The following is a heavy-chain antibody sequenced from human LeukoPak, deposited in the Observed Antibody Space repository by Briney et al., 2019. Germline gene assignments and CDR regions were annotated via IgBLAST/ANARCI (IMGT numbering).Heavy chain of an antibody. Sequence: PSETLSLTCTVSGGSINSYYWSWIRQHPGKGLEWIGYIYYSGSTYYNPSLKSRVTISVDTSKNQFSLKLSSVTAADTAVYYCARGVVVVPAAIRYFDLWGRGTLVTVSS. D-gene: IGHD2-2*02. J-gene: IGHJ2*01. CDR3: ARGVVVVPAAIRYFDL. CDR2: IYYSGST. CDR1: GGSINSYY. V-gene: IGHV4-59*06.